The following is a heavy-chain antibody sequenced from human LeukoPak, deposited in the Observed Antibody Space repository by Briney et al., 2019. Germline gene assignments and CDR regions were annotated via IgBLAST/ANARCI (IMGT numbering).Heavy chain of an antibody. D-gene: IGHD3-22*01. CDR1: GYTFTSYG. J-gene: IGHJ4*02. CDR2: ISAYNGDT. V-gene: IGHV1-18*01. CDR3: ARAPGDRSGYPQFDY. Sequence: ASVKVSCMASGYTFTSYGISWVRQALGQGLEWVGWISAYNGDTNNAQTPQGRVTMTTDTSTSKVHMELRRLSSDDTSVYSCARAPGDRSGYPQFDYWGQGTLVTVSS.